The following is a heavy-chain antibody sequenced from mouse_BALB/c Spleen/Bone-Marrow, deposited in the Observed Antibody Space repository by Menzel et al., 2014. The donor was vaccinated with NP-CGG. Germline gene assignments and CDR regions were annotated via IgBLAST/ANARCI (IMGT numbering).Heavy chain of an antibody. CDR2: ISYDGGS. CDR1: GYSITSGYY. V-gene: IGHV3-6*02. CDR3: ARGGLGYAMDY. Sequence: VQLQQSGPGLVKPSQSLSLTCSVTGYSITSGYYWNWIRQFPENKLEWMGYISYDGGSNYIPSLIHRISITRDTSKNQFFLKLNSVTAEDTATYYCARGGLGYAMDYWAQGTSVTVSS. J-gene: IGHJ4*01. D-gene: IGHD2-2*01.